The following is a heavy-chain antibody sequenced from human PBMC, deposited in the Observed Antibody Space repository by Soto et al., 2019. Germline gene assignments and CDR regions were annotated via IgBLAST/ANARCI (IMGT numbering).Heavy chain of an antibody. D-gene: IGHD2-15*01. CDR1: GGSISSSSYY. CDR2: IYYSGST. CDR3: AIHDRVVAATSVFDY. V-gene: IGHV4-39*01. J-gene: IGHJ4*02. Sequence: SETLSLTCTVSGGSISSSSYYWGWIRQPPGKGLEWIGSIYYSGSTYYNPSLKSRVTISVDTSKNQFSLKLSSVTAADTAVYYCAIHDRVVAATSVFDYWGQGTLVTVSS.